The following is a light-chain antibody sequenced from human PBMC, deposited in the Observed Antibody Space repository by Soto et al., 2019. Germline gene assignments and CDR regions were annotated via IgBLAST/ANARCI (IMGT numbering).Light chain of an antibody. CDR1: SSNIGAGYD. Sequence: QSVLTQPPSVSGAPGQRVTISYTGSSSNIGAGYDVHWYQQLPGTAPKLLIYGNSNRPSGVPDRFSGSKSGTSASLAITGLQAEDEADYYCQSYDSSLSAHYVFGTGTKVTVL. CDR3: QSYDSSLSAHYV. CDR2: GNS. J-gene: IGLJ1*01. V-gene: IGLV1-40*01.